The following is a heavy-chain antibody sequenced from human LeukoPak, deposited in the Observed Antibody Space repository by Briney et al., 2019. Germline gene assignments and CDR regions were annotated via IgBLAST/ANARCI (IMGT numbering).Heavy chain of an antibody. CDR2: IYYSGST. Sequence: SETLSLTCTVSGGSLSSYYWSWIRQPPGKGLEWIGYIYYSGSTNYNPSLKSRVTISVDTSKNQFSLKLSSVTAADTAVYYCARGATRYYYYYYMDVWGKGTTVTVSS. D-gene: IGHD5-24*01. CDR3: ARGATRYYYYYYMDV. CDR1: GGSLSSYY. J-gene: IGHJ6*03. V-gene: IGHV4-59*01.